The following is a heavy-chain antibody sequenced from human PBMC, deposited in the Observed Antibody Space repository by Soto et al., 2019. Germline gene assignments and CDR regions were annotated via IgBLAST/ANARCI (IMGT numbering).Heavy chain of an antibody. CDR1: VYAFSSDH. Sequence: SPVKRSWKAAVYAFSSDHIHWVLHAPGQGLEWMGIINPSGGSTSYAQKFQGRVTMTRDTSTSTVYMELSSLRSEDPGVYYCARGLRDDYPPYCLDNWGQGILLTGSS. V-gene: IGHV1-46*03. J-gene: IGHJ4*02. CDR3: ARGLRDDYPPYCLDN. CDR2: INPSGGST. D-gene: IGHD4-17*01.